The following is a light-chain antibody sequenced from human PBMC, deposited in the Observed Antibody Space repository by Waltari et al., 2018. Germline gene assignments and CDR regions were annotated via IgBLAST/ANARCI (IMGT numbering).Light chain of an antibody. Sequence: EIVLTQSPGTLSLSPGERATLPCRASQSVSNNYLAWYQQKLGQAPRPLIYGASSRATGISDRFSGSGSGTDFTLTISRLEPEDFAVYYCQQYGSSPLTFGGGTKVEIK. CDR1: QSVSNNY. CDR3: QQYGSSPLT. V-gene: IGKV3-20*01. J-gene: IGKJ4*01. CDR2: GAS.